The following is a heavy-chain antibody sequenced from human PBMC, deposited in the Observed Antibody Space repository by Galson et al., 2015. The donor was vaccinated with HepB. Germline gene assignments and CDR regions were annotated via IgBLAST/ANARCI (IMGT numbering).Heavy chain of an antibody. CDR2: ISFGGSSS. Sequence: SLRLSCAASGFTFSSYAMGWVRQAPGKGLEWVSAISFGGSSSYYADSVKGRFTISRDKSKNTLYLQMNSLRAEDTAVYYCASWFPLPSGYDYVEDYWGQGTLVTVSS. V-gene: IGHV3-23*01. J-gene: IGHJ4*02. CDR1: GFTFSSYA. D-gene: IGHD5-12*01. CDR3: ASWFPLPSGYDYVEDY.